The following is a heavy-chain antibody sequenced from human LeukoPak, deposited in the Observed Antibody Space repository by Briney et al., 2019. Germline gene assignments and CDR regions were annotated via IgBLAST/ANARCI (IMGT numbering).Heavy chain of an antibody. J-gene: IGHJ4*02. V-gene: IGHV3-64D*06. Sequence: GGSLRLSCSASGFTFSTYIMHWVRQAPGKRLETVSAITGNGGSTFYADSVKGRFTISRDNSKNTLYLQMSSLRAEDTAMYYCARRDDYSAYDCWGQGTLVTVSS. CDR2: ITGNGGST. CDR1: GFTFSTYI. D-gene: IGHD5-24*01. CDR3: ARRDDYSAYDC.